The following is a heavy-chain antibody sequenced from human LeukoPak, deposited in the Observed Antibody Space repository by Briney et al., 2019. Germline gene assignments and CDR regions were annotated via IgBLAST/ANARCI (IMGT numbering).Heavy chain of an antibody. CDR2: INPSGGST. J-gene: IGHJ6*02. D-gene: IGHD3-16*01. CDR1: GYTFTSYY. Sequence: ASAKVSCKASGYTFTSYYMHWVRQAPGQGLEWMGIINPSGGSTSYAQKFQGRVTMTRDTSTSTVYMELSSLRSEDTAVYYCARDCQDLGYYYGMDVWGQGTTVTVSS. V-gene: IGHV1-46*01. CDR3: ARDCQDLGYYYGMDV.